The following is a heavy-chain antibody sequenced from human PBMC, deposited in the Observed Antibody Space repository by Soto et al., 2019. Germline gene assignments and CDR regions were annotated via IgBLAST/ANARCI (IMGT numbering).Heavy chain of an antibody. V-gene: IGHV3-30*18. J-gene: IGHJ4*02. CDR2: ISYDGSNK. CDR3: VNKYFDY. Sequence: PGGSLRLSCAASGFTFSSYDMHWFRQAPGKGLEWVAVISYDGSNKNYADSVKGRFTISRDNSKNTLYLQVNSLRAEDAAVYYCVNKYFDYWGQGTLVTVSS. CDR1: GFTFSSYD.